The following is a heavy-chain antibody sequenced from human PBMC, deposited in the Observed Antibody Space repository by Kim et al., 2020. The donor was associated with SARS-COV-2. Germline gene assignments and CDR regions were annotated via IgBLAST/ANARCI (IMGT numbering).Heavy chain of an antibody. CDR1: GFTFSSYW. D-gene: IGHD3-10*01. CDR3: ARGRPEYYYGSGSYFPFDY. J-gene: IGHJ4*02. V-gene: IGHV3-7*01. Sequence: GGSLRLSCAASGFTFSSYWMSWVRQAPGKGLEWVANIKQDGSEKYYVDSVKGRFTISRDNAKNSLYLQMNSLRAEDTAVYYCARGRPEYYYGSGSYFPFDYWGQGTLVTVSS. CDR2: IKQDGSEK.